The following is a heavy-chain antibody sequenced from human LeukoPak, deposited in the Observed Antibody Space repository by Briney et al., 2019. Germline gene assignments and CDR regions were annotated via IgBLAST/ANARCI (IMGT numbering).Heavy chain of an antibody. CDR2: ISPYNDNT. CDR3: ARGGTSGWRTPNDDY. V-gene: IGHV1-18*01. Sequence: ASVKVSCKASGYTFTSYGISWVRQAPGQGLEWMGWISPYNDNTNYAQKLQGRVTMTTDTSTSTAYMELRSLGSDDTAVYYCARGGTSGWRTPNDDYWGQGTLVTVSS. CDR1: GYTFTSYG. J-gene: IGHJ4*02. D-gene: IGHD6-19*01.